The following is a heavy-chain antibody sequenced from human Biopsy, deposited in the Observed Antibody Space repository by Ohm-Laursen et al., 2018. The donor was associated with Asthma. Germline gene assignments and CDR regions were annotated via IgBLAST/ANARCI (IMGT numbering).Heavy chain of an antibody. D-gene: IGHD6-6*01. Sequence: SETLSLTCPVSGGSISSYYWSWIRQPPGKGLEWIGYIYYSGSTNYNPSLKSRVTISVDTSKNQFSLKLSSVTAADTAVYYCARGGWGQLGLGYWGQGTLVTVSS. V-gene: IGHV4-59*01. CDR2: IYYSGST. J-gene: IGHJ4*02. CDR3: ARGGWGQLGLGY. CDR1: GGSISSYY.